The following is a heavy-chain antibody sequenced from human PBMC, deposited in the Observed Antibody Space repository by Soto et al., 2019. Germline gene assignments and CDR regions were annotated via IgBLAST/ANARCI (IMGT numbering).Heavy chain of an antibody. CDR2: INANSGGT. V-gene: IGHV1-2*02. D-gene: IGHD4-17*01. Sequence: ASVKVSCKASGYTFSDYYMHWVRQAPGQGLEWMGWINANSGGTTYAQKFQGRVTMTRDTSISTAYMDPGDTATYFCAHAGDYDLLTFDHWGPGTLVTVSS. CDR1: GYTFSDYY. J-gene: IGHJ4*02. CDR3: YDLLTFDH.